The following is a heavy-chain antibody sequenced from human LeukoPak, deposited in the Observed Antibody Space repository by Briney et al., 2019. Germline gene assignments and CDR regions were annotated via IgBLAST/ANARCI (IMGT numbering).Heavy chain of an antibody. D-gene: IGHD3-16*01. CDR1: GFAFSSYS. V-gene: IGHV3-48*01. J-gene: IGHJ6*03. CDR2: ISGSSGTI. CDR3: ARRSEFGVLYYMDI. Sequence: GGSLRLSCVASGFAFSSYSMNWVRQAPGKGLEWVSYISGSSGTIYYADSVKGRFTISRDNAKNSLYLQMNSLRAEGTAVYYCARRSEFGVLYYMDIWGKGTTVTVSS.